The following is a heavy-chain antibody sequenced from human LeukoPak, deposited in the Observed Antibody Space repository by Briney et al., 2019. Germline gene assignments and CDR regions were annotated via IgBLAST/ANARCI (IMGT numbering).Heavy chain of an antibody. V-gene: IGHV3-23*01. CDR3: AKGLDRHYDILTGYYNPFDY. J-gene: IGHJ4*02. CDR2: ISGSGGST. Sequence: GGSLRLSCAASGFTFSSYAMSWVRQAPGKGLEWVSAISGSGGSTYYADSVKGRFTISRDNSKNTLYLQMNSLRAEDAAVYYCAKGLDRHYDILTGYYNPFDYWGREPWSPSP. CDR1: GFTFSSYA. D-gene: IGHD3-9*01.